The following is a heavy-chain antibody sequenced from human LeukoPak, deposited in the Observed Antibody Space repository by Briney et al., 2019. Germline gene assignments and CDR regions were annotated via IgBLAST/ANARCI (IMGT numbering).Heavy chain of an antibody. CDR3: ARHNYDFWSGHSSYYFDS. CDR2: IDPSDSYT. D-gene: IGHD3-3*01. CDR1: GYSFTSYW. V-gene: IGHV5-10-1*01. J-gene: IGHJ4*02. Sequence: GESLKISCKGSGYSFTSYWISWVRQMPGKGLEWMGRIDPSDSYTNYSPSLQGHVTISADKSISTAYLQWSSLKASDTAMYYCARHNYDFWSGHSSYYFDSWGQGTLVTVSS.